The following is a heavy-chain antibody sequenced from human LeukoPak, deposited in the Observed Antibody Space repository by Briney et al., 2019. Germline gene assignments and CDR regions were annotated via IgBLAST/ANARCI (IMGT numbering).Heavy chain of an antibody. J-gene: IGHJ5*02. CDR3: ARAPPHSSSWYVSWFDP. D-gene: IGHD6-13*01. CDR2: INPNSGGT. Sequence: ASVKVSCKASGYTFTGYYMHWVRQAPGQGLEWMGWINPNSGGTNYAQKFQGRVTMTRDTSISTAYMELSRLRSDDTAVYYCARAPPHSSSWYVSWFDPWGQGTLVTVS. V-gene: IGHV1-2*02. CDR1: GYTFTGYY.